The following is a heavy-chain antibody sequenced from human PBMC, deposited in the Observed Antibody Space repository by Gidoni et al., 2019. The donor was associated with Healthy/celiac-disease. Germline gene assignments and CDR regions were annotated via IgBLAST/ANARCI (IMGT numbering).Heavy chain of an antibody. D-gene: IGHD4-17*01. J-gene: IGHJ4*02. CDR3: AREVVGLTTEGYFDY. CDR2: INPKSGGT. CDR1: GYTFPGYY. V-gene: IGHV1-2*04. Sequence: QVQLVQSGAEVKKPGASVKVSCKASGYTFPGYYMHWGRQAPGQGLEWMGWINPKSGGTNYAQKFQGWVTMTRDTSISTAYMELSRLRSDDTAVYYCAREVVGLTTEGYFDYWGQGTLVTVSS.